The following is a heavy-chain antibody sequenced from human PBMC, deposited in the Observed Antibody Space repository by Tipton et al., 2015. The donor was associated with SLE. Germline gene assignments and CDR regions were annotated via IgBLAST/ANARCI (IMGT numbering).Heavy chain of an antibody. Sequence: TLSLTCTVSGGSFSGYYWSVIRQAPGKGLEWIGEINQSGTTNHNPSLKSRITVSLATSGTQFFLKLTSVTAADTAVYYCARRGDWNQLKGNSFDVWGQGTLVTVSS. J-gene: IGHJ3*01. CDR1: GGSFSGYY. CDR3: ARRGDWNQLKGNSFDV. V-gene: IGHV4-34*01. D-gene: IGHD1-1*01. CDR2: INQSGTT.